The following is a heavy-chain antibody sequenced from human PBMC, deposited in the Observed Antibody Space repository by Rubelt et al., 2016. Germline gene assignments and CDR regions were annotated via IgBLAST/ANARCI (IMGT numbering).Heavy chain of an antibody. CDR3: ARGRMGFHYYYYGMDV. CDR2: IYYSGST. CDR1: GGSISSYY. D-gene: IGHD1-26*01. J-gene: IGHJ6*02. Sequence: QVQLQESGPGLVKPSETLSLTCTVSGGSISSYYWSWIRQPPGKGLEWIGYIYYSGSTNYNPSLKSRVTISVDTSKNQFSLKLSLVTAADTAVYYCARGRMGFHYYYYGMDVWGQGTTVTVSS. V-gene: IGHV4-59*01.